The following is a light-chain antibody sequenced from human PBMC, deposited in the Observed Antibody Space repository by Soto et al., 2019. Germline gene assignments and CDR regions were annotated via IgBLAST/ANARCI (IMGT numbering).Light chain of an antibody. CDR1: SSHIGGNS. Sequence: QSAMTQPPSVSAAPGQKVTISCSGSSSHIGGNSVSWYQQLPGTAPKLLIYDDNKRPSGIPDRFSGSKSGTSATLGITGFQTGDEADYYCGSWDSSLSAYVFGTGTKLTVL. CDR3: GSWDSSLSAYV. J-gene: IGLJ1*01. CDR2: DDN. V-gene: IGLV1-51*01.